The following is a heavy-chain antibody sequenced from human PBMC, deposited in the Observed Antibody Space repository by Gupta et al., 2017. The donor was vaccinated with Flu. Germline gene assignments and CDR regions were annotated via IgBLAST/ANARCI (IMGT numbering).Heavy chain of an antibody. J-gene: IGHJ3*02. V-gene: IGHV3-9*01. Sequence: EVQLVESGGGLVQPGRSLRLSCAASGFTFDDHAMHWVRQAPGKGLEWVSGISLNSGRIDYADSVKGRFTISRDNTKNSLYLQMNSGRAEDTALYYCAKDLGVMNEAFDIWGQGTMVTVSS. CDR1: GFTFDDHA. CDR3: AKDLGVMNEAFDI. D-gene: IGHD3-16*01. CDR2: ISLNSGRI.